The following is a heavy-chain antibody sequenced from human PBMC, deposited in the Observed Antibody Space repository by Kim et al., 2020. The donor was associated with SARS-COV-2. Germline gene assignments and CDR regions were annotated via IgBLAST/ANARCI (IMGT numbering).Heavy chain of an antibody. CDR2: INAGNGYT. CDR1: GYTFTSYS. D-gene: IGHD3-10*01. CDR3: ARAIGGYYSFDY. V-gene: IGHV1-3*01. Sequence: ASVKVSCKASGYTFTSYSMHWVRQAPGQRLECMGWINAGNGYTQYSQNFQGRVTITRDTSASTAYMDPSSLRSEDTAVYYCARAIGGYYSFDYWGQGTLVTVSS. J-gene: IGHJ4*02.